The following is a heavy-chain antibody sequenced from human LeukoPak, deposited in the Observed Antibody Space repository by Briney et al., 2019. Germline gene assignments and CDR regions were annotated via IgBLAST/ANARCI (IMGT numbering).Heavy chain of an antibody. Sequence: SETLSLTCTVSGGSISRYYWSWIRRPPGKGLEWIGYIDDSVNTNYNPSLKSQVTISVDKSKNQFSLKLSFVTAADTAMYYCARSDYHNSGSHTVFDAFDIWGQGTRVTVSS. J-gene: IGHJ3*02. V-gene: IGHV4-59*01. CDR1: GGSISRYY. CDR2: IDDSVNT. CDR3: ARSDYHNSGSHTVFDAFDI. D-gene: IGHD3-10*01.